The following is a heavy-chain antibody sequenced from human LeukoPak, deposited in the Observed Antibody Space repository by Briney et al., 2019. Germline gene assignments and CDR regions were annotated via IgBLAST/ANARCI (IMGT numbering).Heavy chain of an antibody. Sequence: SETLSLTCTVSGGSISSYYWSWIRQLPGKGLEWIGYIYYSGTTNYNSSLKSRVTISVDTSKKQFSLKLSSVTAADTAVYYCARGRYGTISRGWFDPWGQGTLVTVSS. CDR3: ARGRYGTISRGWFDP. V-gene: IGHV4-59*01. D-gene: IGHD1-1*01. J-gene: IGHJ5*02. CDR2: IYYSGTT. CDR1: GGSISSYY.